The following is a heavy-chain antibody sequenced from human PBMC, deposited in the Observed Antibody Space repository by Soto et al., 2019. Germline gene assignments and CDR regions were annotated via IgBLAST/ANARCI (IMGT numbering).Heavy chain of an antibody. Sequence: EVQLVESGGGLVQPGGSLRLSCAASGFTVSSNYMSWVRQAPGKGLEWVSVIYSGGSTYYADSVKGRFTISRDNSKNTXYLQMNSLRAEDTAVYYCARSSRIQLWLRLGGMDVWGQGTTVTVSS. V-gene: IGHV3-66*01. D-gene: IGHD5-18*01. J-gene: IGHJ6*02. CDR3: ARSSRIQLWLRLGGMDV. CDR1: GFTVSSNY. CDR2: IYSGGST.